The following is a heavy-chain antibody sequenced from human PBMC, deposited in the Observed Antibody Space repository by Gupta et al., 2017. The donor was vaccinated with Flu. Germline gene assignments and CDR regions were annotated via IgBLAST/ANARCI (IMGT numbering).Heavy chain of an antibody. D-gene: IGHD2-21*01. CDR1: DDYA. CDR2: ISRNGSTI. V-gene: IGHV3-9*01. Sequence: DDYAMHWVRQAPGKGLEWVSYISRNGSTIVYADSVKGRFTISRDNAKNSMYLQMNSLRAEDTAMYYCARAVILAEDAFDIWGQGTMVTVSS. CDR3: ARAVILAEDAFDI. J-gene: IGHJ3*02.